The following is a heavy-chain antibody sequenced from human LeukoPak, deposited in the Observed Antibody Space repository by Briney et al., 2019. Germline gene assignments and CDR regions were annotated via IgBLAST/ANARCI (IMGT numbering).Heavy chain of an antibody. CDR2: IYSNGET. J-gene: IGHJ4*02. CDR1: GFGVSNKF. D-gene: IGHD1-1*01. CDR3: AKTDNWSDDYFDY. Sequence: PGGSLRLSCEASGFGVSNKFLNWVRQPPGKGLEWVSVIYSNGETYYTNSVKGRFTISRDTSTNTLYLQMNFLRAEDTAVYYCAKTDNWSDDYFDYWGQGTLVTVSS. V-gene: IGHV3-53*01.